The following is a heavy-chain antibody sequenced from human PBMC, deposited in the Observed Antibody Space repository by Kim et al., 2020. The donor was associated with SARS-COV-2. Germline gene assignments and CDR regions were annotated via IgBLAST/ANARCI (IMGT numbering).Heavy chain of an antibody. V-gene: IGHV4-31*02. J-gene: IGHJ6*02. CDR3: ARDVGSGSGYGMDV. Sequence: TPSLKSRVTISVDTSKNQFSLKLSSVTAADTAVYYCARDVGSGSGYGMDVWGQGTTVTVSS. D-gene: IGHD3-10*01.